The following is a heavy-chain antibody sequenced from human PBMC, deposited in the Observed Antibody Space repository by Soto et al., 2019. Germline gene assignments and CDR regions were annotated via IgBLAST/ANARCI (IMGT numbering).Heavy chain of an antibody. CDR3: ARARSIFGVVIIWFDP. J-gene: IGHJ5*02. CDR1: GYTFTSYG. Sequence: QVQLVQSGAEVKKPGASVKVSCKASGYTFTSYGISWVRQAPGQGLEWMGWISAYNGNTNYAQKLQGRVPMTPDTSTSTAYMELRSLRSDDTAVYYCARARSIFGVVIIWFDPWGQGTLVTVSS. D-gene: IGHD3-3*01. V-gene: IGHV1-18*01. CDR2: ISAYNGNT.